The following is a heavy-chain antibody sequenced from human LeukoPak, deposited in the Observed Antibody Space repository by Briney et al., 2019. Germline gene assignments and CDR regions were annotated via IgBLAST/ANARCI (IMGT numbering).Heavy chain of an antibody. Sequence: ASVKVSCKASGYTFTSYAMHWVRQAPGQRLEWMGWINAGNGNTKYSQKFQGRVTITRGTSASTAYMELSSLRSEDTAVYYCAREFRAFWYYDILTGYGNNWFDPWGQGTLVTVSS. V-gene: IGHV1-3*01. D-gene: IGHD3-9*01. CDR3: AREFRAFWYYDILTGYGNNWFDP. J-gene: IGHJ5*02. CDR1: GYTFTSYA. CDR2: INAGNGNT.